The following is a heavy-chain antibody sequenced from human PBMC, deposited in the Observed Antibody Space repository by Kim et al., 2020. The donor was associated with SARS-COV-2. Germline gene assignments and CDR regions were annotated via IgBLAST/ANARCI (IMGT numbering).Heavy chain of an antibody. V-gene: IGHV4-59*01. Sequence: SETLSLTCTVSGGSISSYYWSWIRQPPGKGLEWIGYIYYSGSTNYNPSLKSRVTISVDTSKNQFSLKLSSVTAADTAVYYCAREISVLRYYPTFDPWGQGTLVTVSS. D-gene: IGHD3-9*01. CDR2: IYYSGST. CDR3: AREISVLRYYPTFDP. J-gene: IGHJ5*02. CDR1: GGSISSYY.